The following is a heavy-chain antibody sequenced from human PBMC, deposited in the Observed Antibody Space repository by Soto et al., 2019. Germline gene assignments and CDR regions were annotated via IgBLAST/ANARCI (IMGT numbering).Heavy chain of an antibody. CDR2: ITSTSSTK. D-gene: IGHD3-10*01. V-gene: IGHV3-48*02. J-gene: IGHJ6*02. Sequence: GGSLRLSCAASGFTFSDYAMNWVRQAPGKGLEWLSYITSTSSTKSYADSVKGRFTISRDNAKNSLYLQMNSLRDEDTAVYYCARRITMVRGPYYYYALDVWGQGTTVTVSS. CDR1: GFTFSDYA. CDR3: ARRITMVRGPYYYYALDV.